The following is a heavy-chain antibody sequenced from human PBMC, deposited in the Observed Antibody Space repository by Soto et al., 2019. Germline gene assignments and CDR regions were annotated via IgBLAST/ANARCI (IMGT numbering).Heavy chain of an antibody. CDR2: IYYSGST. D-gene: IGHD3-9*01. J-gene: IGHJ4*02. CDR1: GSSISRGGYY. CDR3: ARVGLRYFDWFDY. V-gene: IGHV4-31*03. Sequence: SETLSLTCTVSGSSISRGGYYWSWIRQHPGKGLEWIGYIYYSGSTYYNPSLKSRVTISVDTSKNQFSLKLSPVTAADTAVYYCARVGLRYFDWFDYWGQGTLVTVSS.